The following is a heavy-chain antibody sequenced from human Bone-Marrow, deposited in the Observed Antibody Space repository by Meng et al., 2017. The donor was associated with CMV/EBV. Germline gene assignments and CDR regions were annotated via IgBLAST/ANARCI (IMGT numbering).Heavy chain of an antibody. CDR3: AHITPRPGWIAY. CDR2: IYWDDYK. CDR1: WFPFSTSGVG. Sequence: IPFKVPVSVLVEHTTPPTLTFTFFWFPFSTSGVGVGWIRKPPGKALELLALIYWDDYKRYSPSLKSRLTITKDTSKNQVVLTMTNMDPVDTATYYCAHITPRPGWIAYWGQGTLVTVSS. V-gene: IGHV2-5*02. D-gene: IGHD6-6*01. J-gene: IGHJ4*02.